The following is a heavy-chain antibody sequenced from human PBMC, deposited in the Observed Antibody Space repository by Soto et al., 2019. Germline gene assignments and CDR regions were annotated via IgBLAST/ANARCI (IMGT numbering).Heavy chain of an antibody. CDR2: INPNSGGT. Sequence: ASVKVSCKASGYTFTGYYMHWVRQAPGQGLEWMGWINPNSGGTNYAQKFQGRVTMTRDTSISTAYMELSRLRSDDTAVYYCARDGGDIVVVPAAISSYGMDVWGQGTTVTV. CDR1: GYTFTGYY. V-gene: IGHV1-2*02. CDR3: ARDGGDIVVVPAAISSYGMDV. J-gene: IGHJ6*02. D-gene: IGHD2-2*01.